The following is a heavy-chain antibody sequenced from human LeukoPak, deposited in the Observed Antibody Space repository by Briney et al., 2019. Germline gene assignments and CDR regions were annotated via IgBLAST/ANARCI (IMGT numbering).Heavy chain of an antibody. CDR3: AREGGYSYGTPDY. Sequence: SETLSLTCTVSGGSISSGGYYWSWIRQPPGKGLEWIGYIYHSGGTYYNPSLKSRVTISVDRSKNQFSLKLSSVTAADTAVYYCAREGGYSYGTPDYWGQGTLVTVSS. J-gene: IGHJ4*02. V-gene: IGHV4-30-2*01. D-gene: IGHD5-18*01. CDR1: GGSISSGGYY. CDR2: IYHSGGT.